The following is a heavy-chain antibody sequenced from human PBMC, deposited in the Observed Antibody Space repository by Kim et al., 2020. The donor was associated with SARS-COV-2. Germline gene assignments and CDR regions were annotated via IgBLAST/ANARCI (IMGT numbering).Heavy chain of an antibody. CDR3: ARAPWSSLRWVADSYF. CDR2: ISYDGSNK. CDR1: GFTFSSCA. V-gene: IGHV3-30-3*01. J-gene: IGHJ4*01. Sequence: GGSLRLSCAASGFTFSSCAIHWVRQAPGKGLEWVAVISYDGSNKNYADSVKGRFTISRDNSKNTLYLQMNSLRAEDTALYYCARAPWSSLRWVADSYF. D-gene: IGHD1-26*01.